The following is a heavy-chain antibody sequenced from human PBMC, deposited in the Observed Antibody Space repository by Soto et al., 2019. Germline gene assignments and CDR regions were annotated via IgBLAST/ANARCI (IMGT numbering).Heavy chain of an antibody. J-gene: IGHJ5*02. CDR3: ARGGYCSSTSCYLTWFDP. V-gene: IGHV1-69*02. D-gene: IGHD2-2*01. CDR1: GGTFSSYT. Sequence: QVQLVQSGAEVKKPGSSVKVSCKASGGTFSSYTISWVQQAPGQGLEWMGRIIPILGIANYAQKFQGRVTITADKSTSTAYMELSSLRSEDTAVYYCARGGYCSSTSCYLTWFDPWGQGTLVTVSS. CDR2: IIPILGIA.